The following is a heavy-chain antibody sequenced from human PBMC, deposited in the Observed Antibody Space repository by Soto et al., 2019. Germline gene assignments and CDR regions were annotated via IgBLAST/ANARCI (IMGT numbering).Heavy chain of an antibody. V-gene: IGHV1-69*01. CDR3: ARFGIPSIAVAVHFHY. J-gene: IGHJ4*02. CDR2: IIPIFGTA. D-gene: IGHD6-19*01. Sequence: QVQLVQSGAEVKKPGSSVKVSCKASGGTFSSYAISWVRQAPGQGLEWMGGIIPIFGTANYAQKFQGRVTITADESRSTAYLGVRSLRSEDRAVYYCARFGIPSIAVAVHFHYWGQGALVTVPS. CDR1: GGTFSSYA.